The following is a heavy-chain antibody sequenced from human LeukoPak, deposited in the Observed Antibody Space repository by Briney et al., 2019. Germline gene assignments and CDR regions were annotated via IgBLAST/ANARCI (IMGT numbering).Heavy chain of an antibody. CDR3: ANGPF. CDR2: IKSKTDGETT. D-gene: IGHD4/OR15-4a*01. Sequence: GGSLRLSCVASGFPFNNAWMNWVRQTPGKGLEWVGRIKSKTDGETTDYVAPVKGRFTISRDDSENTVYLQMNSLKTEDTATYYCANGPFWGQGTLVTASS. V-gene: IGHV3-15*07. J-gene: IGHJ4*02. CDR1: GFPFNNAW.